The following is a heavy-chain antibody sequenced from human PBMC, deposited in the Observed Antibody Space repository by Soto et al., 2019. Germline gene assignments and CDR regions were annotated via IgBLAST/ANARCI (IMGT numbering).Heavy chain of an antibody. J-gene: IGHJ4*02. V-gene: IGHV1-8*01. CDR3: ARWRSSGLFDY. CDR2: MNPNSGNT. CDR1: GYTFTRYD. Sequence: GASVKVPCKASGYTFTRYDINWVRQATAQGLEWRGWMNPNSGNTGYAQKFQGRVNMTRNTSISTAYMELGSVRSEDTAVYYCARWRSSGLFDYWGQGILVTVSS. D-gene: IGHD3-16*01.